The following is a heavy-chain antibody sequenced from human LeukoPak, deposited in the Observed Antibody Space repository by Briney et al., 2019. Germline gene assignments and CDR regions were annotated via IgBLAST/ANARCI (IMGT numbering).Heavy chain of an antibody. CDR2: ISDRGGST. V-gene: IGHV3-23*01. Sequence: PGGSLRLSCAASEFTFSSYAMSWVRQAPGKGLEWVSAISDRGGSTYYADSVKGRFTVSRYNSKNTMYLQMDSLRAEDTAVYYCARDYDFWSGYYSPTRGYFGYWGQGTLVTVSS. J-gene: IGHJ4*02. CDR3: ARDYDFWSGYYSPTRGYFGY. CDR1: EFTFSSYA. D-gene: IGHD3-3*01.